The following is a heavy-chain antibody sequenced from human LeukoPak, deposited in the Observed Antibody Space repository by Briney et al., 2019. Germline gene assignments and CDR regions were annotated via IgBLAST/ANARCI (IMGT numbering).Heavy chain of an antibody. D-gene: IGHD1-1*01. CDR3: VRRSGRGKHS. CDR1: GYTFASHD. CDR2: MNIDSGNT. J-gene: IGHJ4*02. V-gene: IGHV1-8*01. Sequence: ASVMVSCKASGYTFASHDIHWVRQATGQGLEWMGWMNIDSGNTGYAQKFQGRVPMTRTTSTTTANMELSSLPSENTAVYYCVRRSGRGKHSWGQGTLVTVSS.